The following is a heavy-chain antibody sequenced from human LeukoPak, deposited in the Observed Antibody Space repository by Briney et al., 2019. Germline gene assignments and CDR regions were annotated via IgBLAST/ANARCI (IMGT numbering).Heavy chain of an antibody. CDR3: TTEHTLGKVGAIDY. CDR2: IKSKADGGTT. Sequence: GGSLRLSCAASGFTVNNNYMSWVRQAPGKGLEWVGRIKSKADGGTTDYAAPVKDRFTISRDDSKNTLYLQMNSLKTEDTAVYYCTTEHTLGKVGAIDYWGQGTLVTVSS. D-gene: IGHD1-26*01. V-gene: IGHV3-15*01. J-gene: IGHJ4*02. CDR1: GFTVNNNY.